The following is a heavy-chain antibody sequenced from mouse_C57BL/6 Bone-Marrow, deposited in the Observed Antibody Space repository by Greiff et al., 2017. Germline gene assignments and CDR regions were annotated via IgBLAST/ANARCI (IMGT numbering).Heavy chain of an antibody. Sequence: QVQLQQSGAELVRPGASVKLSCKASGYTFTDYYINWVKQRPGQGLEWIARIYPGSGNTYYNEKFKGKATLTAEKSSSTAYMQLSSLTSEDSAVYFCARNPITTVVADYFDYWGQGTTLTVSS. V-gene: IGHV1-76*01. D-gene: IGHD1-1*01. CDR3: ARNPITTVVADYFDY. J-gene: IGHJ2*01. CDR2: IYPGSGNT. CDR1: GYTFTDYY.